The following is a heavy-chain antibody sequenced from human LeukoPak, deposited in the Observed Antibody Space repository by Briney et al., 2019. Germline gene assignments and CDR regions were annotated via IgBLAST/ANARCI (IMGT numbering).Heavy chain of an antibody. CDR3: ARGVYCGGDCSYFDS. V-gene: IGHV4-59*01. CDR2: IYSSGST. D-gene: IGHD2-21*02. J-gene: IGHJ4*02. CDR1: GGSLSSYY. Sequence: SETLSLTCTVSGGSLSSYYWSWTRQPPGKGLEWIGYIYSSGSTNYNPSLKSRVTLSLDTSRNQFSLKLTSVTAADTAVYYCARGVYCGGDCSYFDSWGQGTLVTVSS.